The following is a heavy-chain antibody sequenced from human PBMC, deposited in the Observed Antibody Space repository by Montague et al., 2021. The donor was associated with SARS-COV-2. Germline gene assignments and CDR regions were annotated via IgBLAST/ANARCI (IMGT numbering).Heavy chain of an antibody. J-gene: IGHJ4*02. V-gene: IGHV4-34*01. D-gene: IGHD3-10*02. Sequence: SETLSLTCTALGGSFSNYYWSWIRQPPGKGLEWIGEVNHSGNTNYNPSLKSRVTISVEKSKNELSLKLSSVTAADTAVYYCANPLGHDDYVFDSWGQGTLVTVSS. CDR1: GGSFSNYY. CDR3: ANPLGHDDYVFDS. CDR2: VNHSGNT.